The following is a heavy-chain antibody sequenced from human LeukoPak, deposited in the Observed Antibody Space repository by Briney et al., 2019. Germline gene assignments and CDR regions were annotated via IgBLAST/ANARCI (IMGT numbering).Heavy chain of an antibody. CDR1: GFTFSSYV. CDR3: VRSETSLKVDYFDY. CDR2: ISYDGSNE. D-gene: IGHD1-14*01. V-gene: IGHV3-30*04. J-gene: IGHJ4*02. Sequence: GGSLRLSCAASGFTFSSYVMHWVRQAPGKGLEWVAIISYDGSNEYYADSVKGRFTISRDNSKNTLYLQMNSLRAADTAVYYCVRSETSLKVDYFDYWGQGTRVIVSS.